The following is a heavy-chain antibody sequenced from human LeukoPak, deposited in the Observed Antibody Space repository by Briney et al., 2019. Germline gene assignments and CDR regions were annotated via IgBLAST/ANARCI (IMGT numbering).Heavy chain of an antibody. CDR2: ISAYNGNT. J-gene: IGHJ6*02. D-gene: IGHD4-17*01. V-gene: IGHV1-18*01. Sequence: ASVKVSCKASGYTFTSYGISWVRQAPGQGLEWMGWISAYNGNTNYAQKLQGRVTMTTDTSTSTAYMELRSLRSEDTAVYYCARDGAYGDSHTYYYYGMDVWGQGTTVTVSS. CDR1: GYTFTSYG. CDR3: ARDGAYGDSHTYYYYGMDV.